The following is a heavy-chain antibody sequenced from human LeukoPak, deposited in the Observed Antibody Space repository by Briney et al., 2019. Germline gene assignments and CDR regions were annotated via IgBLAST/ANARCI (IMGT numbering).Heavy chain of an antibody. CDR3: ATLAGYFDWFPRGGWFDP. J-gene: IGHJ5*02. D-gene: IGHD3-9*01. CDR2: ISGSGGGI. Sequence: GGSLRLFCAASGFTFSNYAMTWVRQAPGKGLEWVSGISGSGGGIYYADSVKGRFTISRDNSKNTLYLQMNSLRAEDTAVYYCATLAGYFDWFPRGGWFDPWGQGTLVTVSS. V-gene: IGHV3-23*01. CDR1: GFTFSNYA.